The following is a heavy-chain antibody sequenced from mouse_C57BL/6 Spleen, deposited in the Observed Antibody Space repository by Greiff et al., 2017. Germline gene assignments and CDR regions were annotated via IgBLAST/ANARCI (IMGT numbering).Heavy chain of an antibody. D-gene: IGHD1-1*01. CDR3: ARREDGSSYDY. Sequence: EVKLVESGGGLVKPGGSLKLSCAASGFTFSSYTMSWVRQTPEKRLEWVATISGGGGNTYYPDSVKGRFTISRDNAKNTLYLQMSSLRSEDQALYYCARREDGSSYDYGGQGTTLTVSS. J-gene: IGHJ2*01. CDR2: ISGGGGNT. CDR1: GFTFSSYT. V-gene: IGHV5-9*01.